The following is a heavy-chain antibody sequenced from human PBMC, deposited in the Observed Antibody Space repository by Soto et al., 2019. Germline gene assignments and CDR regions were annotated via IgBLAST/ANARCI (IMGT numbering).Heavy chain of an antibody. CDR2: MNPNSGNT. V-gene: IGHV1-8*01. CDR1: GYTFTSYD. J-gene: IGHJ6*01. D-gene: IGHD2-2*01. Sequence: QVQLVQSGAEVKKPGASVKVSCKASGYTFTSYDINWVRQATGQGLEWMGWMNPNSGNTGYAQKFQGRVTMTRNTSISTAYMELSSMRSEDTDVYYCARDIVLVPAAIAYNYYGMDVWGQGTTVTVSS. CDR3: ARDIVLVPAAIAYNYYGMDV.